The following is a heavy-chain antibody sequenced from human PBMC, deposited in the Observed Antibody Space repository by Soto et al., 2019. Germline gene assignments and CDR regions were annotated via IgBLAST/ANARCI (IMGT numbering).Heavy chain of an antibody. D-gene: IGHD3-10*01. CDR3: ARGGYYGSGSYYTSPDYYMDV. CDR1: GGSISSYY. Sequence: SETLSLTCTVSGGSISSYYWSWIRQPPGKGLEWIGYIYYSGSTNYNPSLKSRVTISVDTSKNQFSLKLSSVTAADTAVYYCARGGYYGSGSYYTSPDYYMDVWGKGTTVTVSS. V-gene: IGHV4-59*01. J-gene: IGHJ6*03. CDR2: IYYSGST.